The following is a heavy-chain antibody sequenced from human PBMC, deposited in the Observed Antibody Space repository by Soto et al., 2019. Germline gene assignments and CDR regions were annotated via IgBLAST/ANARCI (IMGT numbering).Heavy chain of an antibody. Sequence: GGSLRLSCAASGFTFSSYWMSWVRQAPGKGLEWVANIKQDGSEKYYVDSVKGRFTISRDNAKNSLYLQMNSLRAEDTALYYCARDLSVYYGSGGGTYGMGVWGQGTTVTVSS. CDR2: IKQDGSEK. D-gene: IGHD3-10*01. J-gene: IGHJ6*02. CDR1: GFTFSSYW. V-gene: IGHV3-7*03. CDR3: ARDLSVYYGSGGGTYGMGV.